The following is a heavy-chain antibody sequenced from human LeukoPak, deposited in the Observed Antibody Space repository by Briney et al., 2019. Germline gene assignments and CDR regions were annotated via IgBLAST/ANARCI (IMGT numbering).Heavy chain of an antibody. V-gene: IGHV3-21*01. CDR3: AKLPSVRGSGTLVFDY. D-gene: IGHD6-19*01. J-gene: IGHJ4*02. Sequence: GGSLRLSCAASGFTFSSYSMNWVRQAPGKGLEWGSSISSSSSYIYYADSVKGRFTISRDNAKSSLYLQMNSLRAEDTAVYYCAKLPSVRGSGTLVFDYWGQGTLVTVSS. CDR1: GFTFSSYS. CDR2: ISSSSSYI.